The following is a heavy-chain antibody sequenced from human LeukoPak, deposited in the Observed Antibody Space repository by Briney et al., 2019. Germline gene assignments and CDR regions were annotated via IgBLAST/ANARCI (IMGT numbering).Heavy chain of an antibody. CDR3: ARDYVVAAAGTYY. D-gene: IGHD6-13*01. J-gene: IGHJ4*02. CDR2: ISSSGSTM. V-gene: IGHV3-48*03. CDR1: GFTVSSYE. Sequence: PGGSLRLSCAASGFTVSSYEMNWVRQAPGKGLEWVSYISSSGSTMYYADSVRGRFTISRDNAKSSLYLLMSSLRAEDTAVYYCARDYVVAAAGTYYWGQGTLVTVSS.